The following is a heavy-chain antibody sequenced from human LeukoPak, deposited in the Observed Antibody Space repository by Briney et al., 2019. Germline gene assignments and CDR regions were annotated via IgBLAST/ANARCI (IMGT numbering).Heavy chain of an antibody. CDR1: GFTVSSNY. CDR3: ARTGGGYCSSTSCYKSYYYYYMDV. D-gene: IGHD2-2*02. V-gene: IGHV3-53*01. J-gene: IGHJ6*03. CDR2: IYSGGST. Sequence: GGSLRLSCAASGFTVSSNYMSWVRQAPGKGLGWVSVIYSGGSTYYADSVKGRFTISRDNSKNTLYLQMNSLRAEDTAVYYCARTGGGYCSSTSCYKSYYYYYMDVWGKGTTVTVSS.